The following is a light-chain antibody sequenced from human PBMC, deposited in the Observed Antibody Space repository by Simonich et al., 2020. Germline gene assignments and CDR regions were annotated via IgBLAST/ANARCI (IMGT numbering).Light chain of an antibody. J-gene: IGLJ2*01. V-gene: IGLV2-14*01. CDR2: DGS. CDR1: SSDVGGYNY. Sequence: QSALTQPASVSGSPGPSITISCTGTSSDVGGYNYVSWYQQHPGKAPKLMIYDGSRRPTGVYKRFSGSKSGNTASLTISGLQAEDEAEYYCSSYTSSSTLVFGGGTKLTVL. CDR3: SSYTSSSTLV.